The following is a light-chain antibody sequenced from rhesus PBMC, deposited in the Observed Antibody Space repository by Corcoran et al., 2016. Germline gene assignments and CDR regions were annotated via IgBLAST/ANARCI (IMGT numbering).Light chain of an antibody. Sequence: EIVMTQSPATLSLSPGERATLSCRASQSVSSYVAWYQQKPEQAPRLLNYDASSRATGIPDRFSGSGSGTDCTRIISSLRPEDVGVYYCQQYNNWKLTFGGGTKVELK. CDR2: DAS. CDR3: QQYNNWKLT. CDR1: QSVSSY. J-gene: IGKJ4*01. V-gene: IGKV3S9*01.